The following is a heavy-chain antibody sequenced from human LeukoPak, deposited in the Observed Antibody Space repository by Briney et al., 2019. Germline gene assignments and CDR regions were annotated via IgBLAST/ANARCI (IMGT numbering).Heavy chain of an antibody. CDR3: AKTPGIAAASNFDY. CDR2: ISRSGGST. CDR1: GFTFSSYA. V-gene: IGHV3-23*01. J-gene: IGHJ4*02. D-gene: IGHD6-13*01. Sequence: GGSLRLSCAASGFTFSSYAMSWVRQAPGKGLEWVSAISRSGGSTYYADSVKGRFTISRDNSKNTLYLHMNSLRAEDTAVYYCAKTPGIAAASNFDYWGQGTLVTVSS.